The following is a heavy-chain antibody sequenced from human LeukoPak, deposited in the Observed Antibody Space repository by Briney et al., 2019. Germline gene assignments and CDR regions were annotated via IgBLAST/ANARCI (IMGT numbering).Heavy chain of an antibody. CDR2: IKQDGSEK. CDR3: ARDMGYSYGYSYFDN. CDR1: GFTFSSYA. Sequence: PGGSLRLSCAASGFTFSSYAMSWVRQAPGKGLEWVANIKQDGSEKYYVDSVKGRFTVSRDNAKNSLYLQMNSLRAEDTAVYYCARDMGYSYGYSYFDNWGQGTLVTVSS. J-gene: IGHJ4*01. D-gene: IGHD5-18*01. V-gene: IGHV3-7*01.